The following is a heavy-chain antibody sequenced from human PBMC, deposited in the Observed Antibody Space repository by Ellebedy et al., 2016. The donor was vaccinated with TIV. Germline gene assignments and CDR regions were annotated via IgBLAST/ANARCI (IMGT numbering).Heavy chain of an antibody. CDR2: IDWDDDK. CDR3: ARIQGWVADYDILTGRYYFDY. CDR1: GFSLSTSGMC. D-gene: IGHD3-9*01. J-gene: IGHJ4*02. V-gene: IGHV2-70*11. Sequence: SGPTLVKPTQTLTLTCTFSGFSLSTSGMCVSWIRQPPGKALEWLARIDWDDDKYYSTSLKTRLTISKDTSKNQVVLTMTNMDPVDTATYYCARIQGWVADYDILTGRYYFDYWGQGTLVTVSS.